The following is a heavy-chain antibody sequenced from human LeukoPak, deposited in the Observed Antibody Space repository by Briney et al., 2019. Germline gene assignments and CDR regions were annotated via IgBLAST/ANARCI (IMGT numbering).Heavy chain of an antibody. V-gene: IGHV4-31*03. CDR2: IYYSGST. J-gene: IGHJ4*02. CDR1: GGSISSGGYY. CDR3: ASTRETGYGDYPPGFDY. D-gene: IGHD4-17*01. Sequence: PSQTLSLTCTVSGGSISSGGYYWSWIRQHPGKGLEWIGYIYYSGSTYYNPSLKSRVTISVDTSKNQFSLKLSSVTAADTAVYYCASTRETGYGDYPPGFDYWGQGTLVTDSS.